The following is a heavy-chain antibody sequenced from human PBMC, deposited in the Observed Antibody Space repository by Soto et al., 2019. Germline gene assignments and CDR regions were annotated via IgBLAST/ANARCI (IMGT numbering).Heavy chain of an antibody. J-gene: IGHJ6*02. D-gene: IGHD2-15*01. CDR3: XSLLGYCIDSMCSAHYALDV. Sequence: SETLSLTCTVSGGSISSSSYSWGWIRQPPGKGPEWIGTFYYSGSTDYNPSLNSRVTISFDTTNKQFFLKLNSVTAADTAVYYXXSLLGYCIDSMCSAHYALDVWGQGTTVTVSS. V-gene: IGHV4-39*01. CDR2: FYYSGST. CDR1: GGSISSSSYS.